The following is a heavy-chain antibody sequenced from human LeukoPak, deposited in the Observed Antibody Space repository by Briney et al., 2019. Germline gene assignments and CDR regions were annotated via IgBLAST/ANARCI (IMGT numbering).Heavy chain of an antibody. V-gene: IGHV1-46*01. D-gene: IGHD5-24*01. Sequence: ASVKVSCKASGYTFTSYYMHWVRQAPGQGLEWMGIINPSGGSTSYAQKFQGRVTMTRDTSTSTVYMELSSLRFEDTAVYYCARDAGWLQFSLYFDYWGQGTLVTVSS. CDR1: GYTFTSYY. J-gene: IGHJ4*02. CDR3: ARDAGWLQFSLYFDY. CDR2: INPSGGST.